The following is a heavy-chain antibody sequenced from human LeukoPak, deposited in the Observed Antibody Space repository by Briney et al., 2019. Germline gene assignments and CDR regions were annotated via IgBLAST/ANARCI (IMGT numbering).Heavy chain of an antibody. Sequence: SETLSLTCTVSGGSFSSGSYYWSWIRQPPGKGLEWIGYIYYSGSTNYNPSLKSRVTISVDTSKNQFSLKLSSVTAADTAVYYCARVIAVRRFFDYWGQGTLVTVSS. CDR1: GGSFSSGSYY. V-gene: IGHV4-61*01. D-gene: IGHD6-19*01. CDR2: IYYSGST. CDR3: ARVIAVRRFFDY. J-gene: IGHJ4*02.